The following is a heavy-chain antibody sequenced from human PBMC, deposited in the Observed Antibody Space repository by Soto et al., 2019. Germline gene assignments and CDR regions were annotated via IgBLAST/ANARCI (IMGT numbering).Heavy chain of an antibody. V-gene: IGHV4-59*01. Sequence: SETLSLTCTVSGDSMSGFYWSWIRQTPGKGLEWIGSINYVGRTSYYSPSLQSRVTISLDSSKNQFSLILSSVTAAATAVYFCASFRRNYFNYWRQGTQVTVSS. CDR2: INYVGRTS. D-gene: IGHD3-10*01. J-gene: IGHJ4*02. CDR3: ASFRRNYFNY. CDR1: GDSMSGFY.